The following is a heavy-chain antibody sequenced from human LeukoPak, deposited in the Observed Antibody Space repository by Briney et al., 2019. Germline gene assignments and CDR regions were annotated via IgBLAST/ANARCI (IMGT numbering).Heavy chain of an antibody. V-gene: IGHV1-2*02. CDR2: INPNSGGT. CDR3: ARTSGDMVRGVIDYYYYGMDV. J-gene: IGHJ6*02. Sequence: GASVKVSCKASGYTFTGYYMHWVRQAPGQGLECMGWINPNSGGTNYAQKFQGRVTMTRDTSISTAYMGLSRLRSDDTAVYYCARTSGDMVRGVIDYYYYGMDVWGQGTTVTVSS. CDR1: GYTFTGYY. D-gene: IGHD3-10*01.